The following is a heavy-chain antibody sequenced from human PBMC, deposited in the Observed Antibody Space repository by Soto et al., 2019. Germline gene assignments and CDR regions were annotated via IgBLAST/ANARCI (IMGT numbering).Heavy chain of an antibody. CDR3: ARSAISPYGGLFGPFDP. Sequence: QVHLVQSGGEEKKPGASVKVSCEASGYTFTAYAMHWLRQAPGQRLEWMAWINPGNGNTKYSQNFLGRVSITRDTSASTADFERRTLRAEDTAVYYCARSAISPYGGLFGPFDPRGQGNLVTVSS. CDR2: INPGNGNT. D-gene: IGHD3-16*02. V-gene: IGHV1-3*05. J-gene: IGHJ5*02. CDR1: GYTFTAYA.